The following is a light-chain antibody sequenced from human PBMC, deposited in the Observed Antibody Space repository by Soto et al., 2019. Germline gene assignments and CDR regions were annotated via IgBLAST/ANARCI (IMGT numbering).Light chain of an antibody. V-gene: IGLV2-14*01. Sequence: QSALTQPASVSGSPGQSITISCAGTMRDVGAYNLVSWYQQHPGRAPQLIIYEVRNRPSGISFRFSGSKSGNTASLTISGLQAEDEAGYYCSSYTSKSSLIFGGGTKLTVL. J-gene: IGLJ2*01. CDR2: EVR. CDR3: SSYTSKSSLI. CDR1: MRDVGAYNL.